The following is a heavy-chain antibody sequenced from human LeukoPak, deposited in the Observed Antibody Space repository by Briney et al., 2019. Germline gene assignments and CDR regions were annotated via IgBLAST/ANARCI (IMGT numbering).Heavy chain of an antibody. D-gene: IGHD3-22*01. CDR3: ARSLLTGYDSSGYSYYFDY. CDR2: IYTIGST. CDR1: GGSISSYY. J-gene: IGHJ4*02. V-gene: IGHV4-4*07. Sequence: SETLSLTCTVSGGSISSYYWSWIRQPAGKGLEWIGRIYTIGSTNYNPSLKSRVTMSVDTSKNQCSLKMSSVTAADTAVYYCARSLLTGYDSSGYSYYFDYWGQGTLVTVSS.